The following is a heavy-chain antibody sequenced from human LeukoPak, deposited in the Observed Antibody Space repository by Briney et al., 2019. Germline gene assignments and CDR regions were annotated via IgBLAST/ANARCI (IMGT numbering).Heavy chain of an antibody. CDR3: ASGPQMYSSSWYNWFDP. D-gene: IGHD6-13*01. Sequence: ASVKVSCKASGYTFTGYYMHWVRQAPGQGLEWMGWINPNSGGTNYAQKFQGRVTMTRDTSISTAYMELSRLRSDDTAVYYCASGPQMYSSSWYNWFDPWGQGTLVTASS. CDR1: GYTFTGYY. J-gene: IGHJ5*02. CDR2: INPNSGGT. V-gene: IGHV1-2*02.